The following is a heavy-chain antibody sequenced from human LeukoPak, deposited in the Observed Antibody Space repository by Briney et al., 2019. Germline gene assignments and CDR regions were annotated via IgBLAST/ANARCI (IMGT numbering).Heavy chain of an antibody. CDR3: ARSYGDYPPRPFGY. D-gene: IGHD4-17*01. Sequence: PSETLSLTCAVYGGSFSGYYWSWIRQPPGKGLEWIGEINHSGSTNYNPSLKSRVTISVDTSKNQFSLKLSSVTAADTAVYYCARSYGDYPPRPFGYWGQGTLVTVSS. CDR1: GGSFSGYY. V-gene: IGHV4-34*01. CDR2: INHSGST. J-gene: IGHJ4*02.